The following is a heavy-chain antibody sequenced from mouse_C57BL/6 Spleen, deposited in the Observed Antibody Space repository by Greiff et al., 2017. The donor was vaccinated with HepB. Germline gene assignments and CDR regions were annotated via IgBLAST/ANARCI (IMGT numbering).Heavy chain of an antibody. CDR2: INPSNGGT. CDR3: ARSGLLLHMDY. J-gene: IGHJ4*01. CDR1: GYTFTSYW. Sequence: VQLQQPGTELVKPGASVKLSCKASGYTFTSYWMHWVQQRPGQGLEWIGNINPSNGGTNYNAKVKSKATLTVDKSSSTAYMQLSSLTSEDSAVYYCARSGLLLHMDYWGQGTSVTVSS. D-gene: IGHD2-1*01. V-gene: IGHV1-53*01.